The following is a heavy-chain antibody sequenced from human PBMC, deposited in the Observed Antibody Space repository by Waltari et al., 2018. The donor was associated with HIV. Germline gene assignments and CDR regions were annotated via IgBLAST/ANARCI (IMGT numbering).Heavy chain of an antibody. CDR3: AKFTSCRGNTCSYGMQV. Sequence: EEQLVESGGGLVKPGGSLRLSCAVSGFTFSSYYMNWVRQAPGKGLEWVPYISSSGDEIYYADSVKGRVTISRDNANNSLLLQMSSLRAEDTAVYYCAKFTSCRGNTCSYGMQVWGQGTTVIVS. D-gene: IGHD2-2*01. CDR1: GFTFSSYY. CDR2: ISSSGDEI. J-gene: IGHJ6*02. V-gene: IGHV3-21*05.